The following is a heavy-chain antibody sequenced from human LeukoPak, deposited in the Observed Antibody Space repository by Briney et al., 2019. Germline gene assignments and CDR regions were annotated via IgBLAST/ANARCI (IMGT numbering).Heavy chain of an antibody. Sequence: GESLKISCRGSGYNFNNHWIGWVRQIPGNGLEWMGLIYPGDSDTKYSPSFEGQVTMSVDKSISAAFLQWSSLKASDTAIYYCARSSGERDAFDIWGQGTMVTVSS. CDR2: IYPGDSDT. V-gene: IGHV5-51*01. J-gene: IGHJ3*02. CDR3: ARSSGERDAFDI. CDR1: GYNFNNHW.